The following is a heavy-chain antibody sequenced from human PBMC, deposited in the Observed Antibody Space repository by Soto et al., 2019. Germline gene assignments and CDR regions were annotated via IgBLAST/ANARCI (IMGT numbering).Heavy chain of an antibody. V-gene: IGHV4-59*07. CDR3: ARGGYDSSGYDDAFDI. D-gene: IGHD3-22*01. J-gene: IGHJ3*02. CDR1: GRSIPSYY. Sequence: PTATQHPTCTPFGRSIPSYYWGCIRQPPGKGLEWIGYIYYSGSTNYNPSLKSRVTISVDTSKNQFSLKLSSVTAADTAVYYCARGGYDSSGYDDAFDIWGQGTMVT. CDR2: IYYSGST.